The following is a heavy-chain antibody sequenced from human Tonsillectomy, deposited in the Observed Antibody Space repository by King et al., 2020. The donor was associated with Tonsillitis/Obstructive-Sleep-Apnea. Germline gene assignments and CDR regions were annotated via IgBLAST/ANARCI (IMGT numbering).Heavy chain of an antibody. CDR2: IDPSDSYT. J-gene: IGHJ4*02. V-gene: IGHV5-10-1*03. CDR1: GYSFTSYW. Sequence: VQLVESGAEVKKPGESLRISCKGSGYSFTSYWISWVRQMPGKGLEWMGRIDPSDSYTEDSPSFQGHVTISADKSISTAFLLWSSLKASDTAMYYCARMTGREGATLDYWGQGTLVTVSS. D-gene: IGHD1-26*01. CDR3: ARMTGREGATLDY.